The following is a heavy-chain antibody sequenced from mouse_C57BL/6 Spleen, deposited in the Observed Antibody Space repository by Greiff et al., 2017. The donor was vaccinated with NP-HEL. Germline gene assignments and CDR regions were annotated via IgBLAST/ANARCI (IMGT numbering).Heavy chain of an antibody. J-gene: IGHJ3*01. CDR2: IDPENGDT. D-gene: IGHD3-2*02. CDR3: TTGGSSGYV. V-gene: IGHV14-4*01. Sequence: EVQLQQSGAELVRPGASVKLSCTASGFNIKDDYMHWVKQRPEQGLEWIGWIDPENGDTEYASKFQGKATITADTSSNTAYLQLSSLTSEDTAVYYCTTGGSSGYVWGQGTLVTVSA. CDR1: GFNIKDDY.